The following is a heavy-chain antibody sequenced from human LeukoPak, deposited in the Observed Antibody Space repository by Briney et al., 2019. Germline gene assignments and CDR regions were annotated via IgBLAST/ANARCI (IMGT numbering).Heavy chain of an antibody. Sequence: GGSLRLSCAASGFTFSYYTMNWVRQAPGKGLEWVSSISSSSSYIYYADSVKGRFTISRDNAKNSLYLQMNSLRAEDTAVYYCGRVLRRESGSRGRHVCDMGGERTSVTVSS. CDR3: GRVLRRESGSRGRHVCDM. CDR1: GFTFSYYT. J-gene: IGHJ3*02. CDR2: ISSSSSYI. V-gene: IGHV3-21*01. D-gene: IGHD2-15*01.